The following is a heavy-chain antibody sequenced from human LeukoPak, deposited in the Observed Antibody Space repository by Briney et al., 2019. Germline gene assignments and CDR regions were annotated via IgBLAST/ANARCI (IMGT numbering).Heavy chain of an antibody. CDR2: ISWNSGSI. CDR3: AKDMWELPLAPVDY. V-gene: IGHV3-9*01. CDR1: GFTFSSYA. Sequence: GGSLRLSCAASGFTFSSYAMHWVRQAPGKGLEWVSGISWNSGSIGYADSVKGRFTISRDNAKNSLYLQMNSLRAEDTALYYCAKDMWELPLAPVDYWGQGTLVTVSS. D-gene: IGHD1-26*01. J-gene: IGHJ4*02.